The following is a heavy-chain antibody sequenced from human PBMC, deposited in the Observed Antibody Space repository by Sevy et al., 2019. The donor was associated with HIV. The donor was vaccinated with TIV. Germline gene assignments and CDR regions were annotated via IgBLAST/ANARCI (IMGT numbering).Heavy chain of an antibody. CDR2: IRSNTDGGTT. CDR1: GFTFTNAW. V-gene: IGHV3-15*01. CDR3: TTDREYGDYKGGFDY. Sequence: GGSLRLSCAVSGFTFTNAWMGWVRQAPGKGLEWVGRIRSNTDGGTTDYAAPLKGRFTISRADSKITLYLQMNILKSADTAVYYCTTDREYGDYKGGFDYWGQGTLVTVSS. D-gene: IGHD4-17*01. J-gene: IGHJ4*02.